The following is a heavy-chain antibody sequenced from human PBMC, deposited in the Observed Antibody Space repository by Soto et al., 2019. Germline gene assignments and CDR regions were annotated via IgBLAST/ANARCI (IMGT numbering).Heavy chain of an antibody. CDR1: GFTFSNAW. CDR3: TTDLGRQYGDYGHY. Sequence: EVQLVESGGGLVKPGGSLRLSCAASGFTFSNAWMSWVRQAPGKGLEWVGRIKSKTDGGTTDYAAPVKGRFTISRDDSKNTLYLQMNSLKTEDTAVYYCTTDLGRQYGDYGHYWGQGTLVTVSS. CDR2: IKSKTDGGTT. V-gene: IGHV3-15*01. D-gene: IGHD4-17*01. J-gene: IGHJ4*02.